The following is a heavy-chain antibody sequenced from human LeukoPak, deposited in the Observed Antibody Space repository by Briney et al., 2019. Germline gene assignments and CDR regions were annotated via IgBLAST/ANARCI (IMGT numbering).Heavy chain of an antibody. V-gene: IGHV3-23*01. CDR1: GFRFSTSA. J-gene: IGHJ6*03. CDR2: ISDSGAST. Sequence: GGSLRLSCAASGFRFSTSAMSWVRQAPGKGLEWVSGISDSGASTFYADSVKGRFTISRDPSKNTLFLQMNSLRVDDTAVYYCAKDSTWNYEGDMDVWGKGTTVTVSS. CDR3: AKDSTWNYEGDMDV. D-gene: IGHD1-7*01.